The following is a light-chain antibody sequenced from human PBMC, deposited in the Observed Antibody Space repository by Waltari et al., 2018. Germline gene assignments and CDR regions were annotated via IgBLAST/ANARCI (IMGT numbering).Light chain of an antibody. V-gene: IGLV2-14*01. J-gene: IGLJ1*01. CDR1: SRAIGASNL. CDR3: SSYTSSSTYV. Sequence: QSALTQPASVSGSPGPSITIPCTGTSRAIGASNLVSWFQHHPGKVPKPMIYEVSNRPSGISNRFSGSKSGNTASLTISRLQAEDEADYYCSSYTSSSTYVFGTGTRVTVL. CDR2: EVS.